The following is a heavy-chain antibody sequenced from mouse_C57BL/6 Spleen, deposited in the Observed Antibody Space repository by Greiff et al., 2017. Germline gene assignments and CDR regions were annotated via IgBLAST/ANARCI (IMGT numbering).Heavy chain of an antibody. Sequence: QVQLQQSGAELVRPGTSVKVSCKASGYAFTNYLIEWVKQRPGQGLEWIGVINPGSGGTNYNQKFKGKATLTADKSSSTAYMQLSSLTSEDTAVYFCARNYERAYAMEYWGKGTSVTVAS. D-gene: IGHD1-1*01. CDR1: GYAFTNYL. CDR3: ARNYERAYAMEY. CDR2: INPGSGGT. J-gene: IGHJ4*01. V-gene: IGHV1-54*01.